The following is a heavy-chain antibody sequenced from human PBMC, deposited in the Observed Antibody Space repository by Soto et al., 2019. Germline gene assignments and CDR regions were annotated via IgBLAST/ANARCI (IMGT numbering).Heavy chain of an antibody. V-gene: IGHV1-8*01. CDR1: GYTFTSYD. CDR3: ARGLIAAAVRWFDL. Sequence: ASVKVSCKASGYTFTSYDINWVRQATGQGLEWMGWMNPNSGNTGYAQKFQGRVTMTRNTSISTAYMELSSLRSDDTAVYYCARGLIAAAVRWFDLWGQGTLVTVSS. D-gene: IGHD6-13*01. CDR2: MNPNSGNT. J-gene: IGHJ5*02.